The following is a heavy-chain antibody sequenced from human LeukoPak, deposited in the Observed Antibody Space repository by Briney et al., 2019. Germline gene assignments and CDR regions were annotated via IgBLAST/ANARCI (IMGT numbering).Heavy chain of an antibody. CDR3: ARWSSWYEGVY. Sequence: GGSLRLSCAASGFTFSGYSMNWVRQAPGKGLDWVSYISSSSSTIYYADSVKGRFTISRDNAKNSLYLQMNSLRAEDTAVYYCARWSSWYEGVYWGQGTLVTVSS. V-gene: IGHV3-48*04. J-gene: IGHJ4*02. CDR1: GFTFSGYS. D-gene: IGHD6-13*01. CDR2: ISSSSSTI.